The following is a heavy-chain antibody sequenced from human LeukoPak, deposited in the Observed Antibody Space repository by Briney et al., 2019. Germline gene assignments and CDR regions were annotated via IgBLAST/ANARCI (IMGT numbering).Heavy chain of an antibody. D-gene: IGHD3-3*01. Sequence: SVKVSCKASGGTFSSYAISWARQAPGQGLEWMGGIIPIFGTANYAQKFQGRVTITTDESTSTAYMELSSLRSEDTAVYYCASGSPAIFGVVTVYFDYWGQGTLVTVSS. V-gene: IGHV1-69*05. CDR2: IIPIFGTA. CDR1: GGTFSSYA. J-gene: IGHJ4*02. CDR3: ASGSPAIFGVVTVYFDY.